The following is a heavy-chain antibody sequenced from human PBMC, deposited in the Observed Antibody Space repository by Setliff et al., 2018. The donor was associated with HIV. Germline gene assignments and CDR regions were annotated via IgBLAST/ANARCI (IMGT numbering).Heavy chain of an antibody. D-gene: IGHD3-22*01. CDR1: GGSISSYY. J-gene: IGHJ4*02. CDR2: ISGCGSGSST. V-gene: IGHV3-23*01. CDR3: AKAPGWLFLSHY. Sequence: HPSETLSLTCTVSGGSISSYYWSWVRQAPGKGLEWISGISGCGSGSSTYYADSVKGRFTISRDNSKNTLYLQMNSLRVEDTAIYYCAKAPGWLFLSHYWGQGTLVTVSS.